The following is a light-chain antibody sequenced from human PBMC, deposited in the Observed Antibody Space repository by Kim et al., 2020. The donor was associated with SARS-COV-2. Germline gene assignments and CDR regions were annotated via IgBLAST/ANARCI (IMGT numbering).Light chain of an antibody. Sequence: SYELTQPPSVSVSPGQTASITCSGDKLGDKYACWYQRKPGQSPVLVIYQDSKRPSGIPERFSGSNSGNTATLTISGTQAMDEADYYCQAWDSSTGGVFGTGTKVTVL. J-gene: IGLJ1*01. CDR1: KLGDKY. CDR3: QAWDSSTGGV. CDR2: QDS. V-gene: IGLV3-1*01.